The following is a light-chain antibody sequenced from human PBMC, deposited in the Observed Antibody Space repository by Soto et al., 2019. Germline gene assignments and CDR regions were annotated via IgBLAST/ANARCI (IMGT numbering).Light chain of an antibody. J-gene: IGLJ2*01. CDR2: DVN. V-gene: IGLV2-14*02. CDR1: SSDVGSYDL. Sequence: QSALTQPASVSGSPGQSIAIYCTGTSSDVGSYDLVSWYQQRPSKAPKLMIYDVNQRPSGVPDRFSGSKSGNTASLTISGLQAEDEADYYCCSYTGTYTVVFGGGTKLTVL. CDR3: CSYTGTYTVV.